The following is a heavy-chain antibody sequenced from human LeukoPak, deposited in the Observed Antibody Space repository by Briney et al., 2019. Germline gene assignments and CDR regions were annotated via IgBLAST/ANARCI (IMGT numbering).Heavy chain of an antibody. V-gene: IGHV3-9*01. CDR2: ISWNSGSI. Sequence: GGSLRLSCAASGFTFDDYAMHWVRHTPGKGLEWVSGISWNSGSIGYADSVKGRFTISRDNSKNTLYPQMNSLRAEDTAVYYCARASCGGDCPFDSWGQGTLVTVSS. CDR3: ARASCGGDCPFDS. CDR1: GFTFDDYA. D-gene: IGHD2-21*02. J-gene: IGHJ4*02.